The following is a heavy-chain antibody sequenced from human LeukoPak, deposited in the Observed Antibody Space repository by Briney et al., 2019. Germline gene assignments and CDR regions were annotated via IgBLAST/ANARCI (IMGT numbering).Heavy chain of an antibody. CDR1: GYTFIGYY. Sequence: ASVKVSCKASGYTFIGYYLHWVRRAPGQGLEWMGWINPNNGGTNYAQKFQGRVTMTRDTSTSTVYMELSSLRSEDTAIYYCARIRDGYNDAYDIWGQGTVVTVSS. CDR2: INPNNGGT. D-gene: IGHD5-24*01. V-gene: IGHV1-2*02. J-gene: IGHJ3*02. CDR3: ARIRDGYNDAYDI.